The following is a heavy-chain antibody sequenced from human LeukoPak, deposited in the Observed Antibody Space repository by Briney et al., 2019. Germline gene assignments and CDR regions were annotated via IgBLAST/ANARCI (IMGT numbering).Heavy chain of an antibody. Sequence: SETLSLTCAVYGGSFSGYYWSWIRQPPGKGLEWIGEINHSGSTNYNPFLKSRVTISVDTSKNQFSLKLSSVTAADTAVYYCARGGRYYGSGSYPYYYGMDVWGKGTTVTVSS. D-gene: IGHD3-10*01. CDR3: ARGGRYYGSGSYPYYYGMDV. CDR1: GGSFSGYY. CDR2: INHSGST. J-gene: IGHJ6*04. V-gene: IGHV4-34*01.